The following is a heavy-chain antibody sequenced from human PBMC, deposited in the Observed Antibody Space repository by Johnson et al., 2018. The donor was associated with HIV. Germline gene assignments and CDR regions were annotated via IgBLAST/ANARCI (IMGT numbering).Heavy chain of an antibody. D-gene: IGHD6-19*01. V-gene: IGHV3-30*03. Sequence: QVQLVESGGGLIQPGGSLRLSCAASGFTVSSNYMSWVRQVPGKGLEWVALISYDGSNKYYTDSVKGRFTISRDNSQNTLYLIMNSLRAEDTAVYYCARVRRSGWYDNDAFDIWGQGTMVTVSS. CDR2: ISYDGSNK. J-gene: IGHJ3*02. CDR3: ARVRRSGWYDNDAFDI. CDR1: GFTVSSNY.